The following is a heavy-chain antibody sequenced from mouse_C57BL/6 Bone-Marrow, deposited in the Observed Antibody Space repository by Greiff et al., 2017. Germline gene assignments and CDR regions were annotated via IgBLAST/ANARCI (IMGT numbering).Heavy chain of an antibody. CDR3: ARRYYGSRWYFDV. V-gene: IGHV1-82*01. J-gene: IGHJ1*03. CDR2: IYPGDGDT. Sequence: QVHVKQSGPELVKPGASVKISCKASGYAFSSSWMNWVKQRPGKGLEWIGRIYPGDGDTNYNGKFKGKATLTADKSSSTAYMQLSSLTSEDSAVYFCARRYYGSRWYFDVWGTGTTVTVSS. D-gene: IGHD1-1*01. CDR1: GYAFSSSW.